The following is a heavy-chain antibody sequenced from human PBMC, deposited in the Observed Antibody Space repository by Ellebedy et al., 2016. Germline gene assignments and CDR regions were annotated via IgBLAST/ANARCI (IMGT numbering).Heavy chain of an antibody. V-gene: IGHV1-69*06. D-gene: IGHD3-10*01. J-gene: IGHJ4*02. Sequence: ASVKVSCKASGGTFSSYAISWVRQAPGQELEWMGGIIPIFGTVNYAQKFQGRVTITADKSTSIVYMELSSLRSDDTAIYYCARDRYTMIRGALHYWGQGTLVTVSS. CDR3: ARDRYTMIRGALHY. CDR1: GGTFSSYA. CDR2: IIPIFGTV.